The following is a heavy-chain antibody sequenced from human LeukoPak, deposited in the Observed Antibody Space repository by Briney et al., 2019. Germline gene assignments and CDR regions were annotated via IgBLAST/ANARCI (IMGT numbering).Heavy chain of an antibody. CDR3: AKFTSIAAAGDDAFDI. V-gene: IGHV3-23*01. D-gene: IGHD6-13*01. Sequence: PGGSLRLSCAASGFTFSSYAMSWVRQAPGKGLEWVSAISGSGGSTYYADSVKGRFTISRDNSKNTLYLQMNSLRAEDTAVYYCAKFTSIAAAGDDAFDIWGQGTMDTVSS. CDR1: GFTFSSYA. J-gene: IGHJ3*02. CDR2: ISGSGGST.